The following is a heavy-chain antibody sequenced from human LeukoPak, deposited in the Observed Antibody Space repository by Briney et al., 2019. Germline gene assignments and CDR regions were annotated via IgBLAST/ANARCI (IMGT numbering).Heavy chain of an antibody. V-gene: IGHV4-30-4*01. CDR3: ARGQDGAYADY. J-gene: IGHJ4*02. CDR2: IYYSGST. D-gene: IGHD2-15*01. CDR1: GGSISSGDYY. Sequence: SETLSLTCTVSGGSISSGDYYWSWIRQPPGKGLEWIGYIYYSGSTYCNPSLKSRVTISVDTSKNQFSLKLSSVTAADTAVYYCARGQDGAYADYWGQGTLVTVSS.